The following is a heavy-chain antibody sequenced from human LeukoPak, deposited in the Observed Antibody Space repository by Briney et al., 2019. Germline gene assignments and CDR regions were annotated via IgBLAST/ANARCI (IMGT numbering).Heavy chain of an antibody. V-gene: IGHV3-48*03. Sequence: PGGSLRLSCAASGFTFSSYEMNWVRQAPGKGLEWVSYISSSGSTIYYADSVKGRFTISRDNAKNSLYLQMNSLRAEDTAIYYCAHHGGGTIRIAAFDIWGQGTMVTVSS. CDR3: AHHGGGTIRIAAFDI. D-gene: IGHD3-3*01. CDR2: ISSSGSTI. J-gene: IGHJ3*02. CDR1: GFTFSSYE.